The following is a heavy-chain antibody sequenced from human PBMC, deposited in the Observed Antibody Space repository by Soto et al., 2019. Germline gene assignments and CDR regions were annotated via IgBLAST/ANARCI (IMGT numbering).Heavy chain of an antibody. CDR2: ISYTGST. CDR1: GGSISSYY. Sequence: SETLSLTCTVSGGSISSYYWSWIRQPPGKGLEWIGYISYTGSTNYNPSLNDRVTISVNTSKNQFSLKLSSVTAADTAVYCCARLVDYSNHFYFDYWGQGTLVTVSS. V-gene: IGHV4-59*01. CDR3: ARLVDYSNHFYFDY. J-gene: IGHJ4*02. D-gene: IGHD4-4*01.